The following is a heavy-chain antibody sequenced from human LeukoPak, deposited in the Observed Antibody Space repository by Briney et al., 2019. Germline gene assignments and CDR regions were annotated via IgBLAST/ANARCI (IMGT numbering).Heavy chain of an antibody. CDR1: GFTFSSYD. V-gene: IGHV3-23*01. J-gene: IGHJ3*02. Sequence: PGGSLRLSCAASGFTFSSYDMSWVRQAPGKGLEWVSAISGSGGSTYYADSVKGWFTISRDNSKNTLSLQMNSLRAEDTAVYYCATRHYCSGGSCYHPWAFDIWGQGTMVTVSS. D-gene: IGHD2-15*01. CDR2: ISGSGGST. CDR3: ATRHYCSGGSCYHPWAFDI.